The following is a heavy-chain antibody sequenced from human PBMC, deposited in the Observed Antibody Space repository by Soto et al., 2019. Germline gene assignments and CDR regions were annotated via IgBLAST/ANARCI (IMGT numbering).Heavy chain of an antibody. CDR3: ARSVAVPGAHIDY. Sequence: SCKASGGSISGSYWSWIRQSPGKGLEWLGYVYYTGSTNYSPSLRSRVSISVDTSKNEFSLRLSSVTAADTAVYFCARSVAVPGAHIDYWGQGTQVTVSS. V-gene: IGHV4-59*01. CDR1: GGSISGSY. CDR2: VYYTGST. J-gene: IGHJ4*02. D-gene: IGHD6-19*01.